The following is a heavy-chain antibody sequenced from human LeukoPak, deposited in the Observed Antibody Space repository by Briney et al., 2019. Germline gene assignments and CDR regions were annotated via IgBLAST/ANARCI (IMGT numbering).Heavy chain of an antibody. CDR2: IYYIGST. D-gene: IGHD1-1*01. Sequence: SQTRSLTCTVAGGSISSYHWSWIRQPPGKGPEWIGYIYYIGSTNYNPSLKSRVTISVDTSKNQFSLKLTSVTAADTAVYYCARDCDWNDVDYYYGLDVWGQGTTVTVSS. V-gene: IGHV4-59*01. CDR1: GGSISSYH. CDR3: ARDCDWNDVDYYYGLDV. J-gene: IGHJ6*02.